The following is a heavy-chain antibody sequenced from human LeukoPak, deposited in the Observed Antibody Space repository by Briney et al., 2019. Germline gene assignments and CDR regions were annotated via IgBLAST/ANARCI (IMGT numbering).Heavy chain of an antibody. CDR2: ISYDANNK. CDR1: GFTFGSYG. V-gene: IGHV3-30*19. J-gene: IGHJ4*02. CDR3: ARDRGAFDY. D-gene: IGHD3-10*01. Sequence: PWGSLRLSCAASGFTFGSYGMHWVHQAPGKGLEWVTVISYDANNKYYADSVKGRFTISRDTSKNTLYLQLNSLRAEDTAVYYCARDRGAFDYWGQGTLVTVSS.